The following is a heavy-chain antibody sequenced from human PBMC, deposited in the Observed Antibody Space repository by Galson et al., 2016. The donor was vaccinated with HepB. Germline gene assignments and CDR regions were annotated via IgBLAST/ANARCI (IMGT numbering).Heavy chain of an antibody. CDR2: IKSKTNGGTT. CDR1: GFTFSSAW. J-gene: IGHJ3*02. V-gene: IGHV3-15*05. Sequence: SLRLSCAASGFTFSSAWLSWVRQAPGKGLEWVGRIKSKTNGGTTDYPAPVKGRFTISRDDSKNTLYLQMDRLENEDTAVYYCTTEAPYSIGWYGGYNIWGQGTMVTVSS. D-gene: IGHD6-19*01. CDR3: TTEAPYSIGWYGGYNI.